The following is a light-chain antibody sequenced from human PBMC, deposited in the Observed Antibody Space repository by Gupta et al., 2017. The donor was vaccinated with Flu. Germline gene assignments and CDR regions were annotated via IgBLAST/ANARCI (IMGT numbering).Light chain of an antibody. CDR3: QTWDSDTFVV. CDR1: KLGDKY. Sequence: SYEVTQPPSVSVSPGHTATITRSGDKLGDKYACWYQQKAGQSPVLLIYRDSKRPSGIPERFSGSNSGNTATLNISGTQAMDEADYYCQTWDSDTFVVFGGGTKLTVL. CDR2: RDS. J-gene: IGLJ2*01. V-gene: IGLV3-1*01.